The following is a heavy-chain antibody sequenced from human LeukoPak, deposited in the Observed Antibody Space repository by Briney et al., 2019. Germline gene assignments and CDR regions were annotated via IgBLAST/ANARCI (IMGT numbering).Heavy chain of an antibody. V-gene: IGHV3-11*06. CDR2: IGISSGNT. D-gene: IGHD5-12*01. CDR1: GFTFSTYN. CDR3: ARDHRYAFDN. J-gene: IGHJ4*01. Sequence: GGSLRLSCVASGFTFSTYNMLWVRQSPGKGLEWISYIGISSGNTKYADSVKGRFTISRDKARNSLYLQMNSLRVEDTAMYYCARDHRYAFDNWGHGTLVTVSS.